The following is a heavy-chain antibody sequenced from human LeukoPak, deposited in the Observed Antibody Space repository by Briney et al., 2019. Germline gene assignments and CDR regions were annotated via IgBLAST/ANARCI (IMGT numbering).Heavy chain of an antibody. CDR2: ISAYNGNT. D-gene: IGHD3-22*01. Sequence: ASVKVSCKASGYTFTSYGINWVRQAPGQGLEWMGWISAYNGNTNYAQKLQGRVTMTTDTSTSTAYMELRSLRSDDTAVYYCARDLPPSYYYDSTTLDYWGQGTLVTVSS. J-gene: IGHJ4*02. V-gene: IGHV1-18*01. CDR1: GYTFTSYG. CDR3: ARDLPPSYYYDSTTLDY.